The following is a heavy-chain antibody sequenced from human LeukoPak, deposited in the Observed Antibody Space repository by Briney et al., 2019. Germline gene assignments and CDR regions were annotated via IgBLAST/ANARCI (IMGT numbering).Heavy chain of an antibody. J-gene: IGHJ4*02. CDR1: GGSISSYY. Sequence: SETLSLTCTVSGGSISSYYWSWIRQPPGKGLEWIGYIYYSGSTNYNPSLKSRVTISVDTSKNQFSLKLSSVTAADTAVYYCARVRGYEYYYDSSGYGLDYWGQGTLVTVSS. D-gene: IGHD3-22*01. V-gene: IGHV4-59*01. CDR3: ARVRGYEYYYDSSGYGLDY. CDR2: IYYSGST.